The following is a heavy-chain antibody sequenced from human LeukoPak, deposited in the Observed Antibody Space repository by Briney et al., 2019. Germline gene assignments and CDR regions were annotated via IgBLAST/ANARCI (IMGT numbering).Heavy chain of an antibody. Sequence: GGSLRLSCAASGFTFSKYWMLWVRQAPGKGLESVSRIDTDGTVTTYPDSVKGRFTVSRDNADNTMFLQMNSVRDEDTAVYYCATKQWLAPPPDSWGQGTPVTVSS. V-gene: IGHV3-74*01. J-gene: IGHJ4*02. CDR2: IDTDGTVT. CDR3: ATKQWLAPPPDS. D-gene: IGHD6-19*01. CDR1: GFTFSKYW.